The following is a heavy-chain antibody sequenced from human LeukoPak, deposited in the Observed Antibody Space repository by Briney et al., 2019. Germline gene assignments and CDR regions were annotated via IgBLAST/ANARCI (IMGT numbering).Heavy chain of an antibody. CDR2: INIGGTNT. CDR3: ATDGAGFDN. CDR1: GFTFNDYY. Sequence: GGSLLLSCAASGFTFNDYYMSWIRQAPGKGLEWLSYINIGGTNTHYADSVKGRFTISRDNAKKSLYLEMNNLRAEDTAVYYCATDGAGFDNWGQGVLVTVSS. J-gene: IGHJ5*02. V-gene: IGHV3-11*01.